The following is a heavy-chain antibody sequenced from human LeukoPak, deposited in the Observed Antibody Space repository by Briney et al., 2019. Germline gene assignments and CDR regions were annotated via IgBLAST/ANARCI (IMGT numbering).Heavy chain of an antibody. CDR2: ISSSGSTI. D-gene: IGHD1-20*01. Sequence: GGSLRLSCAASGFTFSVYYMSWIRQAPGKGLEWVSYISSSGSTIYYADSVKGRFTISRDNAKNSLYLQMNSLRAEDTAVYYCARRITGTTPQLDYWGQGTLVTVSS. V-gene: IGHV3-11*01. J-gene: IGHJ4*02. CDR1: GFTFSVYY. CDR3: ARRITGTTPQLDY.